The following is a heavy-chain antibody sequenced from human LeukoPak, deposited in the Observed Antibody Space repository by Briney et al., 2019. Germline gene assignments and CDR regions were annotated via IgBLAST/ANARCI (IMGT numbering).Heavy chain of an antibody. CDR2: IYYSGST. V-gene: IGHV4-39*07. CDR1: GGSISRSSYY. D-gene: IGHD1-20*01. Sequence: SETLSLTCTVSGGSISRSSYYWGWIRQPPGKGLEWIGSIYYSGSTYYNPSLKSRVTISVDTSKNQFSLKLSSVTAADTAVYYCARGHGITGPYFDYWGQGTLVTVSS. CDR3: ARGHGITGPYFDY. J-gene: IGHJ4*02.